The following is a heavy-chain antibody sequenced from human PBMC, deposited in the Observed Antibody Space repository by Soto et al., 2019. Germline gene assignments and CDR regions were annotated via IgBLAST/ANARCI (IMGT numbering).Heavy chain of an antibody. CDR3: AHGRGSWYVVDY. V-gene: IGHV2-5*02. D-gene: IGHD2-15*01. CDR2: IYWDDDK. Sequence: QITLKESGPTLVKPTQTLTLTCTFSGFSLSTSGVGVGWIRQPPGKALEWLALIYWDDDKRYSPSLKSRLTITTDTSKNQVVLTMTNMDPVDTATYYCAHGRGSWYVVDYWGQGTLVTVSS. J-gene: IGHJ4*02. CDR1: GFSLSTSGVG.